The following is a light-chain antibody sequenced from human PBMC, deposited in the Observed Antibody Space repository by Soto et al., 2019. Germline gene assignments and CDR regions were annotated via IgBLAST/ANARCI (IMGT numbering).Light chain of an antibody. CDR1: QSVSSSY. CDR2: GAS. CDR3: QQYGSSPLT. Sequence: EIVLTQSPGTLSLSPGERATLSCRASQSVSSSYLAWYQQKPGQAPRLLIYGASSTATGIPDRFSGSGSGTDFTLTISRLEPEAFAVYYCQQYGSSPLTFRGGTKVEIK. J-gene: IGKJ4*01. V-gene: IGKV3-20*01.